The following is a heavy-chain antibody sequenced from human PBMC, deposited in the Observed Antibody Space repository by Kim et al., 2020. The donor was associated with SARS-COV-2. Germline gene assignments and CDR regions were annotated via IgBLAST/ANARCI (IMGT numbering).Heavy chain of an antibody. CDR1: GYTFTTYP. CDR3: ARDRNLGY. CDR2: INTKTGNP. Sequence: ASVKVSCKASGYTFTTYPINWVRQAPGQGLEWMGWINTKTGNPTYAQGFTGRFVLSLDTSVSTADLQINSLTTEDTGVYYCARDRNLGYWWQGTLVTVS. J-gene: IGHJ1*01. V-gene: IGHV7-4-1*02.